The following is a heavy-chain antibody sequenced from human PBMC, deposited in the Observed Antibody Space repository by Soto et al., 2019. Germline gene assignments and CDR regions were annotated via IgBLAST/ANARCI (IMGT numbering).Heavy chain of an antibody. J-gene: IGHJ6*02. V-gene: IGHV4-34*01. D-gene: IGHD6-13*01. CDR1: SGPFSGYY. CDR2: IKHGGST. Sequence: SETLSLTCAVYSGPFSGYYWTWIRQSPGKGLEWIGEIKHGGSTNYSPSLKGRVTISLDTSRTQFSLTLRSVIAADTAVYYCARQEVPQWFSKGYYGMDVRGQGTTVTVS. CDR3: ARQEVPQWFSKGYYGMDV.